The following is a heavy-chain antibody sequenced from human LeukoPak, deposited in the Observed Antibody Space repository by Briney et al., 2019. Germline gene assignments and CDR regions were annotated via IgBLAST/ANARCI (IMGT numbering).Heavy chain of an antibody. V-gene: IGHV3-21*01. CDR2: ISSSSSYI. CDR1: GFTFSSYS. Sequence: PGGSLRLSCAASGFTFSSYSMHWVRQAPGKGLEWVSSISSSSSYIYYADSVKGRFTISRDNAKNSLYLQMNSLRAEDTAVYYCARVCGGDCFDAFDIWGQGTMVTVSS. D-gene: IGHD2-21*01. J-gene: IGHJ3*02. CDR3: ARVCGGDCFDAFDI.